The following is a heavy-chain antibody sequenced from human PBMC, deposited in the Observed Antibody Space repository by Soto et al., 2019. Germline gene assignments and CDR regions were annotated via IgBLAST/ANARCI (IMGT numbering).Heavy chain of an antibody. CDR2: IHSGGST. CDR1: GFTISSNY. CDR3: ARKYYYDKGAWFDP. J-gene: IGHJ5*02. Sequence: GGSLRLSCAASGFTISSNYMNWVRQAPGKGLEWVSVIHSGGSTYYADSVKGRFTISRDNSKNTLYLQMNSLRAEDTAVYYCARKYYYDKGAWFDPWGQGTLVTVSS. D-gene: IGHD3-22*01. V-gene: IGHV3-53*01.